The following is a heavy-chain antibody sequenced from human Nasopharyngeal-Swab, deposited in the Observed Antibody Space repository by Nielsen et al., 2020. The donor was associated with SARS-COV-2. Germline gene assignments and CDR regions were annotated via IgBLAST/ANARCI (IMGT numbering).Heavy chain of an antibody. V-gene: IGHV4-59*01. Sequence: SETLSLTCTVSGGSISSYYWSWIRQPPGKGLEWIGYIYYSGSTNYNPSLKSRVTISVDTSTNQFSLKLSSVTAADTAVYYCAREPSYGDYFGYWGQGTLVTVSS. J-gene: IGHJ4*02. CDR3: AREPSYGDYFGY. CDR2: IYYSGST. D-gene: IGHD4-17*01. CDR1: GGSISSYY.